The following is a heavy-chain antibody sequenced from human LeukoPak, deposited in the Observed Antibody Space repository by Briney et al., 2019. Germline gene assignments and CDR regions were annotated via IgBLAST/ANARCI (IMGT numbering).Heavy chain of an antibody. CDR1: GFTFSSYS. CDR3: AGLPAYYYDTSGFYFDY. CDR2: ISSNGGRT. Sequence: GGSLRLSCAASGFTFSSYSMHWVRQAPGKGLEYVSAISSNGGRTYYADSVKGRFTISRDNSKNTLYLQMNSLRAEDTAVYYCAGLPAYYYDTSGFYFDYWGQGTLVTVSS. J-gene: IGHJ4*02. D-gene: IGHD3-22*01. V-gene: IGHV3-64*02.